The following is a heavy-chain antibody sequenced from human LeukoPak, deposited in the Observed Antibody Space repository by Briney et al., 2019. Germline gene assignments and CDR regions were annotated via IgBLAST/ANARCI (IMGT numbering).Heavy chain of an antibody. CDR3: AKGGLGTAGLGY. CDR1: GFTFSSYA. V-gene: IGHV3-23*01. J-gene: IGHJ4*02. D-gene: IGHD6-13*01. Sequence: GGSLRLSCAASGFTFSSYAMSWVRQAPGKGLEWVSSISVSGSTYYADSVKGRFTISRDNSKNTLYLQMNNLRAEDTAVYYCAKGGLGTAGLGYRGQGTLVTASS. CDR2: ISVSGST.